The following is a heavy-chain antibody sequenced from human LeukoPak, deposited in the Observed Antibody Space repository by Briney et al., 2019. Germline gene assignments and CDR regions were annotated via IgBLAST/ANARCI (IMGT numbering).Heavy chain of an antibody. CDR1: GFTVSSNY. Sequence: GGSLRLSCAASGFTVSSNYTNWVRQAPGKGLEWVSLIFSGGTTHHADSVKGRFTISRDNSKNTVYLQMNSLRVDDTAVYYCARRRSKAYENWGQGTLVTVSS. V-gene: IGHV3-53*01. J-gene: IGHJ4*02. CDR2: IFSGGTT. CDR3: ARRRSKAYEN. D-gene: IGHD3-22*01.